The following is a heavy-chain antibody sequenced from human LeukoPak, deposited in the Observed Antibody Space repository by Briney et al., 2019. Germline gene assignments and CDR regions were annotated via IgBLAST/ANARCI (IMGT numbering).Heavy chain of an antibody. D-gene: IGHD5-12*01. CDR1: GFTFSSYA. CDR3: AKDIQTWPRFPDY. Sequence: GGSLRLSCAASGFTFSSYAMHWARQAPGKGLEWVAVISYDGSNKYYADSVKGRFTISRDNSKNTLYLQMNSLRAEDTAVYYCAKDIQTWPRFPDYWGQGTLVTVSS. CDR2: ISYDGSNK. V-gene: IGHV3-30-3*01. J-gene: IGHJ4*02.